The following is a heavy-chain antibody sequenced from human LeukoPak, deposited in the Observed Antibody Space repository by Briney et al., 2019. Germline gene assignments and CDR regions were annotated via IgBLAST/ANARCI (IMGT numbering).Heavy chain of an antibody. CDR2: ISAYNSTT. CDR1: GCSFHRYF. Sequence: VSVPVSCKASGCSFHRYFLTWVRQAPGQGLEWMGWISAYNSTTNYAQNLQGRVTMTTDTTTDTAYMELRSLRSDDTAEYYCARYGLSYTNPYNWFDPWGQGTLVTVSS. D-gene: IGHD2-2*02. V-gene: IGHV1-18*01. CDR3: ARYGLSYTNPYNWFDP. J-gene: IGHJ5*02.